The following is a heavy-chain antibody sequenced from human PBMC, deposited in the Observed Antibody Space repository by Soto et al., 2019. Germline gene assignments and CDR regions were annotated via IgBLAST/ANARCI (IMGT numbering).Heavy chain of an antibody. J-gene: IGHJ4*02. CDR2: INHSGST. V-gene: IGHV4-34*01. CDR3: ARSPSGRFDY. Sequence: QVQLQQWGAGLLKPSETLSLTCAVYGGSFSGYYWSWIRQPPGKGLEWIGEINHSGSTNYNPSLNSRLTISVDTSKNQFSLKLSSVTAADTAVYYCARSPSGRFDYWGQGTLVTVSS. CDR1: GGSFSGYY.